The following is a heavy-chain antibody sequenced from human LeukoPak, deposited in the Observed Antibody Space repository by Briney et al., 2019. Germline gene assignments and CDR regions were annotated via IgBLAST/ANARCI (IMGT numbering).Heavy chain of an antibody. CDR2: ISSSSSYI. J-gene: IGHJ4*02. D-gene: IGHD2-15*01. CDR3: ARDSGIVVVVAATGPFDY. CDR1: GFTFSSYS. V-gene: IGHV3-21*01. Sequence: PGGSLRLSCAASGFTFSSYSMNWVRQAPGKGLEWVSSISSSSSYIYYADSVKGRFTISRDNAKNSLYLQMNSLRAEDTAVYYCARDSGIVVVVAATGPFDYWGQGTLVTVSS.